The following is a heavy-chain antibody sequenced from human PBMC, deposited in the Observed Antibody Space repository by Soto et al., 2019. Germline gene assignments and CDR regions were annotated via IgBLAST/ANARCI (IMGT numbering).Heavy chain of an antibody. Sequence: SVRLSGPGSGFLFQDYGMHWVRQAPGKGLEWVSGFSFNIGSIGYAESVKGRFMISRDNAKNSLYLQINNLRPEDTAVYFWANGAGSEYLLCLDHWCQGT. J-gene: IGHJ4*03. CDR2: FSFNIGSI. CDR3: ANGAGSEYLLCLDH. CDR1: GFLFQDYG. D-gene: IGHD2-2*01. V-gene: IGHV3-9*01.